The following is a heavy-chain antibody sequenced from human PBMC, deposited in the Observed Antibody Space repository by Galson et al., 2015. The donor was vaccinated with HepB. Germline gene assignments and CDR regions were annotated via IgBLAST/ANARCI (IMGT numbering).Heavy chain of an antibody. V-gene: IGHV3-7*01. J-gene: IGHJ4*02. CDR1: GFTFSDYW. Sequence: SLRLSCAASGFTFSDYWMTWVRQAPGKGLEWVATIKKDGSDKKYVDSVKGRFTISRDNAKNSLYLQMNSLRAEDMAVYYCVRGGGWTADSWGPGTLVTVSS. CDR3: VRGGGWTADS. CDR2: IKKDGSDK. D-gene: IGHD3/OR15-3a*01.